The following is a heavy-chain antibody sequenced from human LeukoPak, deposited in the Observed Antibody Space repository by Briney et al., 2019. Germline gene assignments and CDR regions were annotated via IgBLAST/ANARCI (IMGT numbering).Heavy chain of an antibody. D-gene: IGHD6-13*01. CDR3: ARGFAAVNYYYMDV. Sequence: GGSLRLSCAASGFTFSSYSMNWVRQAPGKGLEWVSSISSSSSYIYYADSVKGRFTISRDNAKNSLYLQMNSLRAEDTAVYYCARGFAAVNYYYMDVWGKGTTVTVSS. CDR1: GFTFSSYS. J-gene: IGHJ6*03. CDR2: ISSSSSYI. V-gene: IGHV3-21*01.